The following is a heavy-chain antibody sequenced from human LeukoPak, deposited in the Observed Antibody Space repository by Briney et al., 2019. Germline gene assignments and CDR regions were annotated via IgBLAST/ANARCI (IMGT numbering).Heavy chain of an antibody. CDR3: ARGYSGYDPHGAFDI. J-gene: IGHJ3*02. CDR1: GGSISSYY. Sequence: PSETLSLTCTVSGGSISSYYWSWIRQPPGKGLEWIGYIYYSGSTNYNPSLKSRVTISVDTSKNQFSLKLSSVTAADTAVYYCARGYSGYDPHGAFDIWGQGTMVTVSS. D-gene: IGHD5-12*01. V-gene: IGHV4-59*01. CDR2: IYYSGST.